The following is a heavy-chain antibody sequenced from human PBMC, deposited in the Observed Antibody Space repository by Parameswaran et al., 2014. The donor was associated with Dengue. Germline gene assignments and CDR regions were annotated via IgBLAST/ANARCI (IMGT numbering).Heavy chain of an antibody. Sequence: WVRQAPGQGLEWMAIINPSGGGTSFAQKFQGRITMTRDTSTSTVYMELSSLRSEDTAVYYCARDIGSYEDYNYGMDVWGQGTTVTVSS. CDR2: INPSGGGT. D-gene: IGHD3-16*01. V-gene: IGHV1-46*01. CDR3: ARDIGSYEDYNYGMDV. J-gene: IGHJ6*02.